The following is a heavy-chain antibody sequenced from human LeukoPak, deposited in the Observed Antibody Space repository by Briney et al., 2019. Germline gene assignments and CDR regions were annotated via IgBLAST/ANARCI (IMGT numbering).Heavy chain of an antibody. V-gene: IGHV6-1*01. CDR3: ARGQYRSGWLDG. Sequence: SQTLSLTCAISGDSFSSNSVAWNWHRQSQSRGLEWLGGTYFMSKWYKDYPVSVKRRIATHPHTSKNQFSLHLNSAAPEDTAVYYWARGQYRSGWLDGWGRGTLVTVSS. CDR1: GDSFSSNSVA. J-gene: IGHJ4*02. D-gene: IGHD6-19*01. CDR2: TYFMSKWYK.